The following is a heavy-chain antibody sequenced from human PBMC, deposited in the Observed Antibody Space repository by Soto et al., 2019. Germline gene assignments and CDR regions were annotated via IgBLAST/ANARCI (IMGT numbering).Heavy chain of an antibody. Sequence: PSETLSLTCTVSFGSIGSGDYYWSLIRQPPGKGLEWIGYIYYSGSTYYNPSLKSRVTISVDTSKNQFSLKLSSVTAADTAVYYCARAIVVVPGSGWDYFDYWGQGTLVTVSS. J-gene: IGHJ4*02. V-gene: IGHV4-30-4*01. D-gene: IGHD2-2*01. CDR3: ARAIVVVPGSGWDYFDY. CDR2: IYYSGST. CDR1: FGSIGSGDYY.